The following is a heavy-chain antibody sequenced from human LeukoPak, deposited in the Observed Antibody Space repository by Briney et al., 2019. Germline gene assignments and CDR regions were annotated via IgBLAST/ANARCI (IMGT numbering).Heavy chain of an antibody. CDR2: ISYDGSNK. D-gene: IGHD2-15*01. CDR1: GFTFSSYA. Sequence: GRSLRLSCAASGFTFSSYAMHWVRQAPGKGQEWVAVISYDGSNKYYADSVKGRFTIPRDNSKNTLYLQMNSLRAEDTAVYYCARAGGYCSGGSCYGWINYFDYWGQGTLVTASS. V-gene: IGHV3-30-3*01. J-gene: IGHJ4*02. CDR3: ARAGGYCSGGSCYGWINYFDY.